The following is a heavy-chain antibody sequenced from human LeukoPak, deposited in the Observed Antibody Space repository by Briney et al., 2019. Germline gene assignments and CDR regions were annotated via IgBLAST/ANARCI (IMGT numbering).Heavy chain of an antibody. V-gene: IGHV4-31*03. Sequence: TLSLTCTVSGGSISSGGYYWSWIRQHPGKGLEWIGYIYYSGSTYYNPSLKSRVTISIDTSKNQFSLKLSSVTAADTAEYYCARDGQLRNAFDIWGQGTMLTVSS. J-gene: IGHJ3*02. CDR3: ARDGQLRNAFDI. CDR1: GGSISSGGYY. D-gene: IGHD5-24*01. CDR2: IYYSGST.